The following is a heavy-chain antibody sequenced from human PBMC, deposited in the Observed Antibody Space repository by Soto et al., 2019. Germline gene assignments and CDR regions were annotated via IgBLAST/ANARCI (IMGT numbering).Heavy chain of an antibody. CDR1: GFTFSSYG. CDR3: ARDPGLYYSNYPETYYYYGMDV. Sequence: GGSLRLSCAASGFTFSSYGMHWVRQAPGKGLEWVAVIWYDGSNKYYADSVKGRFTISRDNSKNTLYLQMNSLRAEDTAVYYCARDPGLYYSNYPETYYYYGMDVWGQGTTVTVSS. V-gene: IGHV3-33*01. CDR2: IWYDGSNK. J-gene: IGHJ6*02. D-gene: IGHD4-4*01.